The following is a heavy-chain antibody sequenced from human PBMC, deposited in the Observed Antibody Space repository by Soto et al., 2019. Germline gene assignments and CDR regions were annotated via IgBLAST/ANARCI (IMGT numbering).Heavy chain of an antibody. CDR1: GFTFSVYS. D-gene: IGHD6-19*01. J-gene: IGHJ4*02. CDR2: ITSDTKTI. V-gene: IGHV3-48*02. CDR3: ARSVEGHFDY. Sequence: ESGGDLVQRGGSLRLSCVASGFTFSVYSMNWVRQAPGKGLEWFSYITSDTKTIKYADSVKGRFTISRDNAKNSVYLQMNSLRDEATAVYYCARSVEGHFDYWGQGTVVTVSS.